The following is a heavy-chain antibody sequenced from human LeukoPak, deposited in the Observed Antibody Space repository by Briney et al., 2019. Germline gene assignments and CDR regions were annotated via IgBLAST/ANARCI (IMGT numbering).Heavy chain of an antibody. Sequence: GGSLRLSCVASGFPFSSYWMTWVRQAPGKGLEWVAVISYDGSNKYYADSVKGRFTISRDNSKNTLYLQMNSLRAEDTAVYYCAREGFPPKISDFWSGLGPYYYYGMDVWGQGTTVTVSS. V-gene: IGHV3-30-3*01. CDR1: GFPFSSYW. CDR3: AREGFPPKISDFWSGLGPYYYYGMDV. CDR2: ISYDGSNK. J-gene: IGHJ6*02. D-gene: IGHD3-3*01.